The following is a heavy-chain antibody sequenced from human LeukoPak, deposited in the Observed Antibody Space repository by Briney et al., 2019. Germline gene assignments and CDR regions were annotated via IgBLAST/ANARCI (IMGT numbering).Heavy chain of an antibody. D-gene: IGHD1-7*01. CDR1: GFTFSSYS. Sequence: PGGSLRLSCAASGFTFSSYSMNWVRQAPGKGLEWVADIKQDGSEKYYVDSVKGRFTISRQNAKNSLFLQMNSLRAEDTAMYYCAQMGTTAFDIWGQGTMVTVSS. CDR3: AQMGTTAFDI. CDR2: IKQDGSEK. V-gene: IGHV3-7*01. J-gene: IGHJ3*02.